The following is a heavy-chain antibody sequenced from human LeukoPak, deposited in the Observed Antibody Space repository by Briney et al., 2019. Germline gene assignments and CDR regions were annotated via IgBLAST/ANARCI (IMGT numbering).Heavy chain of an antibody. CDR3: ARDSPQALAILHAFDI. CDR1: GFTFSSYA. V-gene: IGHV3-23*01. Sequence: GGSLRLSCAASGFTFSSYAMSWVRQAPGKGLEWVSATSGSGGSTYYADSVKGRFTISRDNAKNSLYLQMNSLRAEDTAVYYCARDSPQALAILHAFDIWGHGTMVTVSS. J-gene: IGHJ3*02. CDR2: TSGSGGST. D-gene: IGHD5-12*01.